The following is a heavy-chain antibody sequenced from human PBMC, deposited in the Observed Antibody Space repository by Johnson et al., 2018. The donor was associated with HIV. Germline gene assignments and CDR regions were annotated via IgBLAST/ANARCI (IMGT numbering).Heavy chain of an antibody. CDR3: ATRDPTYRPGAFDL. D-gene: IGHD1-14*01. CDR2: IYSGGST. CDR1: GFTFDDYG. Sequence: MQLVESGGGVVRPGGSLRLSCAASGFTFDDYGMSWVRQAPGKGLEWVSVIYSGGSTYYADSVKGRFIISRDNSKNTLNLQMNSLRAEDTAVYYCATRDPTYRPGAFDLWGQGTMVTVSS. V-gene: IGHV3-66*01. J-gene: IGHJ3*01.